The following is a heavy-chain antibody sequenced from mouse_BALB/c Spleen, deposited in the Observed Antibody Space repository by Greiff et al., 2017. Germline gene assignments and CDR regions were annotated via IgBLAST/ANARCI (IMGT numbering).Heavy chain of an antibody. CDR1: GYTFTSYW. Sequence: QVQLQQPGAELVKPGASVKLSCKASGYTFTSYWMHWVKQRPGQGLEWIGEINPSNGRTNYNEKFKSKATLTVDKSSSTAYMQLSSLTSEDSAVYYCARVGGFAYWGQGTVVTVSA. V-gene: IGHV1S81*02. CDR3: ARVGGFAY. D-gene: IGHD3-3*01. J-gene: IGHJ3*01. CDR2: INPSNGRT.